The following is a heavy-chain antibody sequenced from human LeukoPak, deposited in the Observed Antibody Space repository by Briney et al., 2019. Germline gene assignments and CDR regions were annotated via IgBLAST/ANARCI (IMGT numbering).Heavy chain of an antibody. CDR1: GYTFTSYG. J-gene: IGHJ4*02. CDR2: ISAYNVNT. CDR3: AGVSDYGDYLKNFDY. V-gene: IGHV1-18*01. Sequence: ASVKVSCKASGYTFTSYGISWVRQAPGQGLEWMGWISAYNVNTNYAQKLQGRVTMTTDTSTSTAYMELRSLRSDDTAIYYCAGVSDYGDYLKNFDYWGQGTLVTVSS. D-gene: IGHD4-17*01.